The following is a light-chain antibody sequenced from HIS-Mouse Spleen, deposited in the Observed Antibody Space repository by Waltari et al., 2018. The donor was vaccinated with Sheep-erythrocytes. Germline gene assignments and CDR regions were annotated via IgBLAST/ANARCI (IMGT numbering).Light chain of an antibody. CDR3: QQYGSSPLT. V-gene: IGKV3-11*01. CDR2: DAS. Sequence: EIVLTQSPDTLSLSPGERATLSCRASQSVSSYLAWYQQKPGQAPRLLIYDASNRATGIPARFSGSGSGTDFTLTISSLEPEDFAVYYCQQYGSSPLTFGGGTKVEIK. J-gene: IGKJ4*01. CDR1: QSVSSY.